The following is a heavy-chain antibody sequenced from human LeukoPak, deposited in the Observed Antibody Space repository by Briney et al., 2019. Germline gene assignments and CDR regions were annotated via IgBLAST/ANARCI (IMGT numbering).Heavy chain of an antibody. CDR3: AGGFDSSKMGY. Sequence: PSETLSLTCTVSGGSISSYYWSWIRQHPGKGLEWIGCIYYSEITYYNPSLKSRVTISVDSSENQLSLKLSSVTAADTAVYYCAGGFDSSKMGYWGQGTLVTVSS. CDR1: GGSISSYY. CDR2: IYYSEIT. V-gene: IGHV4-59*06. J-gene: IGHJ4*02. D-gene: IGHD6-13*01.